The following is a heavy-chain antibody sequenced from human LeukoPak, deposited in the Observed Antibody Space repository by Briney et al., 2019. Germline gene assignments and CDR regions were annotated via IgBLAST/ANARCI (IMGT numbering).Heavy chain of an antibody. D-gene: IGHD6-13*01. CDR3: ARDSGGSSLDNWFDP. V-gene: IGHV4-38-2*02. CDR1: GYSISSGYY. J-gene: IGHJ5*02. CDR2: IYHSGST. Sequence: PSETLSLTCTVSGYSISSGYYWGWIRPPPGKGLEGSGIIYHSGSTYYNPSLKSRVTISVDTTKNQFSLKLSSVTAADTAVYYCARDSGGSSLDNWFDPWGQGTLVTVSS.